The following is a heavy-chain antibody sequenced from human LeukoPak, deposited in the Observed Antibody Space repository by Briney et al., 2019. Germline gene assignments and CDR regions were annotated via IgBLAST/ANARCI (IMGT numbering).Heavy chain of an antibody. CDR3: ARGVEVESSSPTIFDY. D-gene: IGHD5/OR15-5a*01. CDR2: IIPIFGTA. J-gene: IGHJ4*02. Sequence: ASVKVSCKASGGTFSSYAISWVRQAPGQGLEWMGGIIPIFGTANYAQKFQGRVTITADESTSTAYMELSSLRSEDTAVYYCARGVEVESSSPTIFDYWGQGTLVTVSS. CDR1: GGTFSSYA. V-gene: IGHV1-69*13.